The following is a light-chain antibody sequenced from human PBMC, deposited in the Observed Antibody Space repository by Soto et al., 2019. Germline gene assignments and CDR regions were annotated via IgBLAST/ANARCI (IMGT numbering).Light chain of an antibody. V-gene: IGKV3-15*01. J-gene: IGKJ1*01. CDR2: GAS. Sequence: ELVITHSPSTLSLPRVYRATLSCRASQSVSSNLAWYQQKPGQAPRLLIYGASTRATGIPARFSGSGSGTEFTLTISSLQSEDFAVYYCQQYDTWPRTFGQGTKVDNK. CDR3: QQYDTWPRT. CDR1: QSVSSN.